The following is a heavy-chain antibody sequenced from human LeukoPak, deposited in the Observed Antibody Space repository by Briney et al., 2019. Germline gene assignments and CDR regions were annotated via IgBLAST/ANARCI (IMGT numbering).Heavy chain of an antibody. J-gene: IGHJ4*02. D-gene: IGHD2-8*01. CDR1: GFNVSTSY. CDR3: ARGGSYCTNTKCYLHGYVVQ. V-gene: IGHV3-66*01. Sequence: GGSLRLSCAASGFNVSTSYMTWVRQAPGKGLEWVSVVYSGGSTHYADSVRGRFTISRDNSNNTVILQMNNVRVEDTAVYYCARGGSYCTNTKCYLHGYVVQWGQGTLVTVSS. CDR2: VYSGGST.